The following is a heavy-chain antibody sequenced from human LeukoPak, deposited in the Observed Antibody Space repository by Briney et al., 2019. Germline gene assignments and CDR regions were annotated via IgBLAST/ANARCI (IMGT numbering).Heavy chain of an antibody. CDR3: ARDYYDNSGYYSHTGGY. J-gene: IGHJ4*02. CDR1: GYFFTTYG. Sequence: ASVKVSCKASGYFFTTYGISWVRQASGQGLEWMGWISAYNGNTNYAQKLQGRATMTTDTSTSTAYMELRSLRSDDTAVYYCARDYYDNSGYYSHTGGYWGQGTLVTVSS. CDR2: ISAYNGNT. D-gene: IGHD3-22*01. V-gene: IGHV1-18*01.